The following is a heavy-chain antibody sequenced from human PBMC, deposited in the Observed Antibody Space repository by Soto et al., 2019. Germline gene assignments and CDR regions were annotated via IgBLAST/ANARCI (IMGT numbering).Heavy chain of an antibody. CDR2: IYYSGST. J-gene: IGHJ4*02. CDR3: ARRYGGTFDY. D-gene: IGHD2-15*01. Sequence: QVQLQESGPGLVKPSETLSLTCTVSGGSISSYYWSWIRQPPGKGLEWIGYIYYSGSTNYNPSLXSXAXIXXDTSKNQFSLELSSVTAADTAVYYCARRYGGTFDYWGQGTLVTVSS. V-gene: IGHV4-59*08. CDR1: GGSISSYY.